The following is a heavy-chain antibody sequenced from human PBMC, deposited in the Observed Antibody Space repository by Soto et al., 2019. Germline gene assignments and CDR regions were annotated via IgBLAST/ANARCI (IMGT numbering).Heavy chain of an antibody. Sequence: QITLKESGPTLVKPTQTLTLTCTFSGFSLSSTGVAVGWIRQPPGKALEWLALIYWDDDKRYSPFLKSRLTITKDTSKNQVVLTMTNMDPVDTATYYCAHSVVAGLGYYFDYWGQGTLVTVSS. CDR3: AHSVVAGLGYYFDY. J-gene: IGHJ4*02. V-gene: IGHV2-5*02. CDR1: GFSLSSTGVA. CDR2: IYWDDDK. D-gene: IGHD6-19*01.